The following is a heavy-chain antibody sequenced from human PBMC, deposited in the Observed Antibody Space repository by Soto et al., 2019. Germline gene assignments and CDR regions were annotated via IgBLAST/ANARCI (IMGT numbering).Heavy chain of an antibody. J-gene: IGHJ3*02. CDR3: TTETPPPWEPPNRGAAFDI. D-gene: IGHD1-26*01. Sequence: EVQLVESGGGLVKPGGSLRLSCAASGFTFSNAWMSWVRQAPGKGLEWVGRIKSKTDGGTTDYAAPVKGRFTISRDDSKNTLYLQMNSLKTEDTAVYYCTTETPPPWEPPNRGAAFDIWGQGTMVTVSS. CDR2: IKSKTDGGTT. V-gene: IGHV3-15*01. CDR1: GFTFSNAW.